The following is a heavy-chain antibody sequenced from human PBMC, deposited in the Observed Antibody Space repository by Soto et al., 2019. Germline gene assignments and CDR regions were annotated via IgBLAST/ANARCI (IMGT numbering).Heavy chain of an antibody. D-gene: IGHD6-13*01. Sequence: PGGSLRLSCVISRLTFRSYALNWVRQAPGEGLEWVSSISGSGDTTYYADSVKGRFTISRDNSKNTLYLQMNSLRVEDTALYYCAKADYSYSWAPGDYWGQGTLVTVSS. V-gene: IGHV3-23*01. CDR1: RLTFRSYA. CDR2: ISGSGDTT. CDR3: AKADYSYSWAPGDY. J-gene: IGHJ4*02.